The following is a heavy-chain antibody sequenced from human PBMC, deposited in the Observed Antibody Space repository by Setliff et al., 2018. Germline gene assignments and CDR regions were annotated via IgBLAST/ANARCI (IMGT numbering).Heavy chain of an antibody. V-gene: IGHV1-69*10. Sequence: SVKVSCKASGGTFSSYAISWVRQAPGQGLEWMGGIIPILGIANYAQKFQGRVTITADKSTSTAYMELSSLRSEDTAVYYCARDRGTREQDAFDIWGQGTMVTVSS. CDR2: IIPILGIA. CDR3: ARDRGTREQDAFDI. J-gene: IGHJ3*02. D-gene: IGHD1-26*01. CDR1: GGTFSSYA.